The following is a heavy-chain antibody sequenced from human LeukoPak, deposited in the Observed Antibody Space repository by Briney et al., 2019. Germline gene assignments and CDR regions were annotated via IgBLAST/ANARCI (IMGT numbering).Heavy chain of an antibody. CDR1: YGSISSNSYY. CDR2: IYYSGST. D-gene: IGHD3-22*01. Sequence: PSETLSLTCTVSYGSISSNSYYWGWIRQPPGKGLEWIGTIYYSGSTYYNPSLKSRVTISVDTSKNHFSLRLSSVTAADTAVYYCARMYDTRPYQEPSFDYWGQGTLVTVSS. J-gene: IGHJ4*02. V-gene: IGHV4-39*07. CDR3: ARMYDTRPYQEPSFDY.